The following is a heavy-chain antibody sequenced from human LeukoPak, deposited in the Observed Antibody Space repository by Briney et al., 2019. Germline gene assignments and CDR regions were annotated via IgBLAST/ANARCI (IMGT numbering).Heavy chain of an antibody. CDR1: GGSISSYY. Sequence: SETLSLTCTVSGGSISSYYWSWIRQPPGKGLEWIGYIYYSGSTNYNPSLKSRVTISVDTSKNQFSLKLSSVTAADTAVYYCARSIRYFDLLFDYWGQGTLVTVSP. V-gene: IGHV4-59*08. D-gene: IGHD3-9*01. CDR2: IYYSGST. J-gene: IGHJ4*02. CDR3: ARSIRYFDLLFDY.